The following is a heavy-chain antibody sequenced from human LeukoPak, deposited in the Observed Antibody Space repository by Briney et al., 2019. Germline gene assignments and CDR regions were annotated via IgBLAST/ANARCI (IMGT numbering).Heavy chain of an antibody. Sequence: SQTLSLTCAISGDSVSSNTAAWNWTRQSPSGGLEWLGRTYYRSKWYNDYAVSVKSRITINPDTSKNQFSLQLNSVTPEDTAVYFCARDGWPAFDYWGQGTLVTVSS. CDR2: TYYRSKWYN. D-gene: IGHD2-15*01. CDR1: GDSVSSNTAA. V-gene: IGHV6-1*01. CDR3: ARDGWPAFDY. J-gene: IGHJ4*02.